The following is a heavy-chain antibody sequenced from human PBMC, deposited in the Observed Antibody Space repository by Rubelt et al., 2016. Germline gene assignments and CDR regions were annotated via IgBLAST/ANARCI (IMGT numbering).Heavy chain of an antibody. CDR2: ISSSSSYT. CDR1: GFTFSDYY. CDR3: ARAGVAARRTSFWFDP. Sequence: GGSLRLSCAASGFTFSDYYMSWIRQAPGKGLEWVSYISSSSSYTNYADSVKGRFTISRDNAKNSLYLQMNSLRAEDTAVYYCARAGVAARRTSFWFDPWGQGTLVTVSS. V-gene: IGHV3-11*06. J-gene: IGHJ5*02. D-gene: IGHD6-6*01.